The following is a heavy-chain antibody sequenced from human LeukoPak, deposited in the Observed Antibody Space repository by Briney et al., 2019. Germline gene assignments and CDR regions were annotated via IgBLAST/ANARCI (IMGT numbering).Heavy chain of an antibody. D-gene: IGHD6-19*01. Sequence: SETLSLTCTVSGGSISSDEYYWSWIRQHPGKGLEWIGYIHYSGSTYYNPSLKSRVTIFVDTSKNQFSLKLRSVTAADTAVYYCARQVAGVYYFDYWGQGTLVTVSS. CDR3: ARQVAGVYYFDY. CDR1: GGSISSDEYY. V-gene: IGHV4-30-4*01. J-gene: IGHJ4*02. CDR2: IHYSGST.